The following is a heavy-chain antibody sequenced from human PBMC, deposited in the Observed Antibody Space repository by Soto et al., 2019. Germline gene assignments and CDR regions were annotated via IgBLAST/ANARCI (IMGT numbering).Heavy chain of an antibody. D-gene: IGHD6-6*01. J-gene: IGHJ4*02. CDR1: GFTFSDFY. V-gene: IGHV3-23*01. CDR3: AKLTSIAARTSFDY. CDR2: ISDDGYTT. Sequence: GGSLRLSCATSGFTFSDFYMSWVRQAPGKGPEWVSYISDDGYTTYYADSVKGRFTISRDNSKNTLYLQMNSLRAEDTAVYYCAKLTSIAARTSFDYWGQGTLVTVSS.